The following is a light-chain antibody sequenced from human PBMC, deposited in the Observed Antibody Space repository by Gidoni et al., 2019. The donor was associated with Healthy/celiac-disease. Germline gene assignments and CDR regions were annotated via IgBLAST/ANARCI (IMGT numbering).Light chain of an antibody. Sequence: EIVLTQSPATLSLSPGERATLSCRDSQSVSSYLAWYQQKPGQAPRLLIYDASNRATGIPARFSGSGSGTDFTLTISSLEPEDFAVYYCQQRSNWPYTFGQXTKLEIK. CDR3: QQRSNWPYT. CDR2: DAS. J-gene: IGKJ2*01. CDR1: QSVSSY. V-gene: IGKV3-11*01.